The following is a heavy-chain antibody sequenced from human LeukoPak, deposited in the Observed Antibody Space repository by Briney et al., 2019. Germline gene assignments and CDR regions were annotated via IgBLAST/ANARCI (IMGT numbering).Heavy chain of an antibody. Sequence: SETLSLTCAVYGGSFSGYYWSWIRQPPGKGLEWIGEINHSGSTNYNPSLKSRVTISVDTSKNQFSLKLSSVTAADTAVYYCARASYYDFWSGQGNYFDYWGQGTLVTVSS. D-gene: IGHD3-3*01. V-gene: IGHV4-34*01. J-gene: IGHJ4*02. CDR3: ARASYYDFWSGQGNYFDY. CDR1: GGSFSGYY. CDR2: INHSGST.